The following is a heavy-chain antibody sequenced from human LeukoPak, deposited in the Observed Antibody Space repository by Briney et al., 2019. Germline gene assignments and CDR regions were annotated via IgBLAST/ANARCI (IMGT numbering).Heavy chain of an antibody. CDR1: GFTVSTNY. V-gene: IGHV3-74*01. J-gene: IGHJ4*02. CDR2: ISTDGSST. Sequence: GGSLRLSCAASGFTVSTNYMSWVRQAPGKGLVWVSRISTDGSSTAYADSVKGRFSISRDNTKNTLYLQMNSLRAEDTAVYYCARVAYSSGWSHFDYWGQGTLVTVSS. D-gene: IGHD6-19*01. CDR3: ARVAYSSGWSHFDY.